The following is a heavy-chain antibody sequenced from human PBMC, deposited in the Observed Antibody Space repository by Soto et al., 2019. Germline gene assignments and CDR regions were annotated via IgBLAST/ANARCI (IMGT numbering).Heavy chain of an antibody. CDR1: GYTFTSYA. CDR2: INAGNGNT. J-gene: IGHJ6*02. CDR3: ARHHYCSSTSCYDRGNYYYYGMDV. V-gene: IGHV1-3*01. Sequence: ASVKVSCKASGYTFTSYAMHWVRQAPGQRLEWMGWINAGNGNTKYSQKFQGRVTITRDTSASTAYMELSSLRSEDTAVYYCARHHYCSSTSCYDRGNYYYYGMDVWGQGTTVTVSS. D-gene: IGHD2-2*01.